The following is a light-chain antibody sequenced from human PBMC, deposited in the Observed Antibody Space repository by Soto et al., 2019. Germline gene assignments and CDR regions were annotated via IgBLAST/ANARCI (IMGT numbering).Light chain of an antibody. CDR1: QNINTY. J-gene: IGKJ3*01. V-gene: IGKV1-39*01. CDR3: QETSSAPFT. CDR2: DTS. Sequence: DIQLTQSPSSLSASVGDRVTMTCGASQNINTYLNWYQQKAGKAPKLLIFDTSTLQSGVPSRFSGSGSRTPFTLTISSLQPEDFATYYCQETSSAPFTFGPGTTVDI.